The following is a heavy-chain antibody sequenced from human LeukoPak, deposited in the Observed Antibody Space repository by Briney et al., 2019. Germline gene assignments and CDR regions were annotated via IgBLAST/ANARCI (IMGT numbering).Heavy chain of an antibody. CDR2: ISESGRNT. Sequence: GGSLRLSCAASGFTFTNYAMTWVRQAPGKGLEWVSSISESGRNTYYADSVKGRFTISRDNSKNTLDPQMNSLRAEDTALYYCAQTRPGSYSDYWGQGTLVTVSS. CDR3: AQTRPGSYSDY. J-gene: IGHJ4*02. D-gene: IGHD1-26*01. CDR1: GFTFTNYA. V-gene: IGHV3-23*01.